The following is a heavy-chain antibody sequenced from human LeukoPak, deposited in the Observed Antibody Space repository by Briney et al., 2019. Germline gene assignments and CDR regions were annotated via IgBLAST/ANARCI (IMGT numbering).Heavy chain of an antibody. CDR3: AKDGKKYGSTWDFDY. CDR2: ISGGGGST. CDR1: GFTFSSYA. D-gene: IGHD6-13*01. Sequence: GGSLRLSCAASGFTFSSYAMIWVRQAPGKGLEWVSGISGGGGSTYYADSVKGRFTFSRVNSKNTLYLQINSLRAEYTAVYYCAKDGKKYGSTWDFDYWGQGTLVTVSS. J-gene: IGHJ4*02. V-gene: IGHV3-23*01.